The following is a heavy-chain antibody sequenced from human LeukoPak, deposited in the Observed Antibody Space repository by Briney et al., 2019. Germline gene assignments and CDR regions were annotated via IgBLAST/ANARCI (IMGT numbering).Heavy chain of an antibody. V-gene: IGHV1-18*01. J-gene: IGHJ4*02. CDR1: GYTFTSYG. CDR3: ARYGPYCSSTRCYTGLDY. D-gene: IGHD2-2*02. Sequence: ASVKVSCKASGYTFTSYGISWVRQAPGQGLEWMGWISAYNGNTNYAQKLQGRVTMTTDTSTSTAYMELRSLRSDDTAVYYCARYGPYCSSTRCYTGLDYWGQGTLVTVSS. CDR2: ISAYNGNT.